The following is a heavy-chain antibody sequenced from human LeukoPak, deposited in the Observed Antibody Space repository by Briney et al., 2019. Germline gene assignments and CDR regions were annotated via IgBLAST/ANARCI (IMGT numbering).Heavy chain of an antibody. CDR1: GYSISSGYY. J-gene: IGHJ3*02. CDR2: IYHSGST. Sequence: SETLSLTRSVSGYSISSGYYWGWIRQPPGKGLEWIGSIYHSGSTYYNPSLKSRVTISVDTSKNQFSLKLSSVTAADTAVYYCARFYYDSSGYYHDSFDIWGQGTMVTVSS. D-gene: IGHD3-22*01. CDR3: ARFYYDSSGYYHDSFDI. V-gene: IGHV4-38-2*02.